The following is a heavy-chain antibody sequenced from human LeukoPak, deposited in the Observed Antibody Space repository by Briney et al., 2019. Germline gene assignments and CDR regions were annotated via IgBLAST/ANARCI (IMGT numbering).Heavy chain of an antibody. CDR2: ISSSSSYI. CDR1: GFTFSSYA. Sequence: PGGSLRLSCAASGFTFSSYAMAWVRQAPGKGLEWVSSISSSSSYIYYADSVKGRFTISRDDAKNSLYLQMNSLRAEDTAVYYCARGAAAGTHPEYFQHWARAPWSPSPQ. CDR3: ARGAAAGTHPEYFQH. D-gene: IGHD6-13*01. J-gene: IGHJ1*01. V-gene: IGHV3-21*01.